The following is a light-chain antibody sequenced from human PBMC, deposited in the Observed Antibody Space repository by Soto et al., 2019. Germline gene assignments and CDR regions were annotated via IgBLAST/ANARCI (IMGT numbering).Light chain of an antibody. J-gene: IGKJ5*01. Sequence: DIQMTQSPSSLSASVGDRVTITCRARQNINSYLNWYQQKPGKAPKLLIYAASSLQSGVPSRFSGSGSGTDFTLTVSSLQPEDFATYYCQQSYDIPTFGQGTRLEIK. CDR1: QNINSY. CDR2: AAS. V-gene: IGKV1-39*01. CDR3: QQSYDIPT.